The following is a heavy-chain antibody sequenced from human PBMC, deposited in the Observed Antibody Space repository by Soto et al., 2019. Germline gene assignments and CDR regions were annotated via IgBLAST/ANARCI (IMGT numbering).Heavy chain of an antibody. V-gene: IGHV4-59*01. J-gene: IGHJ4*02. D-gene: IGHD3-10*01. CDR1: GGSMSEYF. Sequence: SETLSLTCSVSGGSMSEYFWSRIRQSPGKGLEWIGYIYYLGSTDYNPSLKSRVTISVDTSKRQFSLRLTSVTAADTAVYYCARDGYDGSGSPYPAYWGPGTQVT. CDR2: IYYLGST. CDR3: ARDGYDGSGSPYPAY.